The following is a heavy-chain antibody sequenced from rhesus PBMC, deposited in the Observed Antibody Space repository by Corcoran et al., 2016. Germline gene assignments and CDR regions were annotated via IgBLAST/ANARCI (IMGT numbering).Heavy chain of an antibody. J-gene: IGHJ5-1*01. CDR2: IYGSGIGT. Sequence: QLQLQESGPGLVKPSETLSLTCAVSGGSISSSYWSWIRQAPGKGLEWIGYIYGSGIGTNSNPPLKSRVPLSVDTSKNQLSLKLSSVTAADTAVYYCARAPPEYCSSTYCSHNRFDVWGAGVLVTVSS. CDR3: ARAPPEYCSSTYCSHNRFDV. CDR1: GGSISSSY. D-gene: IGHD2-15*01. V-gene: IGHV4-169*01.